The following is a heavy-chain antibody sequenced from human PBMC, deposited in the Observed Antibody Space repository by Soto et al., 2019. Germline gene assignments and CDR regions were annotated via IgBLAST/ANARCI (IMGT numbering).Heavy chain of an antibody. D-gene: IGHD3-3*01. Sequence: GGSLRLSCAASGFTLGNYSMNWVRQAPGRGLEWVSYISSSSSTIYYADSVKGRFTISRDNAKNSLYLQMNSLRAEDTAVYYCARGRAQGDFWSGYYSGWGKGTTVTVSS. CDR1: GFTLGNYS. J-gene: IGHJ6*04. CDR3: ARGRAQGDFWSGYYSG. V-gene: IGHV3-48*01. CDR2: ISSSSSTI.